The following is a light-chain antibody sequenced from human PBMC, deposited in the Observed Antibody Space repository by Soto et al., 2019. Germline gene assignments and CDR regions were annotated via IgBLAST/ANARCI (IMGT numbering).Light chain of an antibody. V-gene: IGKV1-27*01. J-gene: IGKJ1*01. Sequence: DIQMTQSPSSLSASVGDRVTITCRASQGISNYLAWYQQKQGKVPKLLIYAASTFQSVVPSRFSGSGSGTDFTLTISSLQPEDVATYYCQKYNSAPRTFGQGTKVEIK. CDR3: QKYNSAPRT. CDR1: QGISNY. CDR2: AAS.